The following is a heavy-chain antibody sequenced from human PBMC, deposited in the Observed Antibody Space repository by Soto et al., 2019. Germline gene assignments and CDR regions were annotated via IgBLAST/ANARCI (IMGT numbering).Heavy chain of an antibody. CDR3: VGYSSSSGFFDY. Sequence: SETLSLTXAVYGGSFSGYYWSWIRQPPGKGLEWIGEINHSGSTNYNPSLKSRVTISVDTSKNQFSLKLSSVTAADTAVYYCVGYSSSSGFFDYWGQGTLVTVSS. CDR1: GGSFSGYY. V-gene: IGHV4-34*01. J-gene: IGHJ4*02. D-gene: IGHD6-6*01. CDR2: INHSGST.